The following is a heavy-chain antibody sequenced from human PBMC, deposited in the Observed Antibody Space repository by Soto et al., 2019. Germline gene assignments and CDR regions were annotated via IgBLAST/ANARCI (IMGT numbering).Heavy chain of an antibody. CDR2: IYYSGST. J-gene: IGHJ6*02. CDR1: GGSISSSSYY. V-gene: IGHV4-39*01. Sequence: PSETLSLTCTVSGGSISSSSYYWGWIRQPPGKGLEWIGSIYYSGSTYYNPSLKSRVTISVDTSKNQFSLKLSSVTAADTAVYYCSHLTEYSYYGMDVWGPGTTVTVYS. CDR3: SHLTEYSYYGMDV.